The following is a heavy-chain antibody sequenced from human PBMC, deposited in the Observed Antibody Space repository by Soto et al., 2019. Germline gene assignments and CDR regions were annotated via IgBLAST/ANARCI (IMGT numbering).Heavy chain of an antibody. CDR1: GLTFSGYW. CDR3: AIVTPHNWFDP. CDR2: IETDGRDT. Sequence: PGGSLRLSCAASGLTFSGYWMHWVRQAPGKGLVWVSRIETDGRDTNYADSVEGRFTISRDDAKNTLYLQMNSLRVEDSAVYYCAIVTPHNWFDPWGQGSLVTVSS. J-gene: IGHJ5*02. V-gene: IGHV3-74*01.